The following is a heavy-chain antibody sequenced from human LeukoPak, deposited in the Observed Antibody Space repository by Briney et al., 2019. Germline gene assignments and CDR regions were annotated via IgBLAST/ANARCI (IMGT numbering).Heavy chain of an antibody. Sequence: SETLSLTCAVYGGSLSGYCWGWIRQPPGKGLEWIGEINHSGSTNYNPSLKSRVTISVDTSKNQFSLKLSSVTAADTAVYYCARGGGDYWYFDLWGRGTLVTVSS. J-gene: IGHJ2*01. D-gene: IGHD2-21*01. V-gene: IGHV4-34*01. CDR2: INHSGST. CDR1: GGSLSGYC. CDR3: ARGGGDYWYFDL.